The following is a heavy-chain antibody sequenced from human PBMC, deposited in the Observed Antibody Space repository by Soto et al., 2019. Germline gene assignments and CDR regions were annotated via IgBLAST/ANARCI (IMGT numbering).Heavy chain of an antibody. J-gene: IGHJ6*02. CDR1: GYTFTSYG. CDR2: ISAYNGNT. Sequence: GASVKVSCKASGYTFTSYGISWVRQAPGQGLEWMGWISAYNGNTNYAQKLQGRVTMTTDTSTSTAYMELRSLRSDDTAVYYCARVRLGSSSWSNYYYYGMDVWGQGTTVTV. CDR3: ARVRLGSSSWSNYYYYGMDV. D-gene: IGHD6-13*01. V-gene: IGHV1-18*04.